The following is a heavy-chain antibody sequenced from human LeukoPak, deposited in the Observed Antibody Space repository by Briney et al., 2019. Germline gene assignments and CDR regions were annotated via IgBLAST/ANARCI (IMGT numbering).Heavy chain of an antibody. CDR3: ARVVTTVTGDAFDI. V-gene: IGHV3-74*01. J-gene: IGHJ3*02. D-gene: IGHD4-17*01. CDR2: INSDGSST. Sequence: GGSLRLSCAASGFTFSNYWMHWVRQAPGQGLVWVSRINSDGSSTSYADSVKGRFTISRDNAKNTLYLQMHSLRAEDTAVYYCARVVTTVTGDAFDILGQGTIGTVSA. CDR1: GFTFSNYW.